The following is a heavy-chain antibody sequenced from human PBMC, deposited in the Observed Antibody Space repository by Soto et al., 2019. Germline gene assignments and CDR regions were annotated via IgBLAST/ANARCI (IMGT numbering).Heavy chain of an antibody. V-gene: IGHV5-51*01. CDR2: LYPGDSDT. CDR3: ARFPGLRFLYYYGMDV. CDR1: GYSFTSYW. D-gene: IGHD3-3*01. J-gene: IGHJ6*02. Sequence: GESLKISCKGSGYSFTSYWIGWVRQMPGKGLEWMGILYPGDSDTRYSPSFQGQVTISADKSISTAYLQWSSLKASDTAMYYCARFPGLRFLYYYGMDVWGQGTTVTVSS.